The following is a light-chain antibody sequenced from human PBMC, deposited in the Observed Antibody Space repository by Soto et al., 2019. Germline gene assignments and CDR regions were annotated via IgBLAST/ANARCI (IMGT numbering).Light chain of an antibody. CDR1: QSVSTY. V-gene: IGKV3-11*01. Sequence: ETVLTQTPATLSVSPGERATLSCRASQSVSTYLAWYQQKPGQAPRLLIYDASNRATGIPARFRGSGSGTIFSFTFSSLEPEDFAVYYCQRRSRTLGQGTKVDI. J-gene: IGKJ1*01. CDR2: DAS. CDR3: QRRSRT.